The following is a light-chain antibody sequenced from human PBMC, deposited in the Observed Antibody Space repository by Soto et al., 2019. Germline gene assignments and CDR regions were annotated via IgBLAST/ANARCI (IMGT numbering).Light chain of an antibody. Sequence: VLTHSPAILSVSPGERATLSCRASQSVSSNLAWYQQKPGQAPRLLIYGASPRATRIPARFSGSGSGSDFTLTISRLQSEDFAAYYCQQYNNWPPLTFGGGTKVDIK. CDR3: QQYNNWPPLT. V-gene: IGKV3-15*01. J-gene: IGKJ4*01. CDR1: QSVSSN. CDR2: GAS.